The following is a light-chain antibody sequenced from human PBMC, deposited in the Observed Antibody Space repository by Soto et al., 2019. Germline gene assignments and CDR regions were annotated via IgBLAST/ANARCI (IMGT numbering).Light chain of an antibody. CDR2: KTS. CDR3: QQYKSFSLT. V-gene: IGKV1-5*03. CDR1: QSISNW. Sequence: DIHMTHSPSTLSASLGHRVTITFRASQSISNWLAWYQQKPGKAPKLLIYKTSNLDSGVPSRFSGSGSGTEFSLTISSLQPDDFATYYCQQYKSFSLTFGGGTKV. J-gene: IGKJ4*01.